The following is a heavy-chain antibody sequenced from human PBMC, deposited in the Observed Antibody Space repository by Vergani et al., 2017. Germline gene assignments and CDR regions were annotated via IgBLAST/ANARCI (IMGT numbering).Heavy chain of an antibody. CDR1: GGSISSSSYY. CDR2: IYYSGST. V-gene: IGHV4-39*07. D-gene: IGHD2-2*01. CDR3: ARSTSPRINFDY. J-gene: IGHJ4*02. Sequence: QLQLQESGPGLVKPSETLSLTCTVSGGSISSSSYYWGWIRQPPGKGLEWIGSIYYSGSTNYNPSLKSRVTISVDTSKNQFSLKLSSVTAADTAVYYCARSTSPRINFDYWGQGTLVTVSS.